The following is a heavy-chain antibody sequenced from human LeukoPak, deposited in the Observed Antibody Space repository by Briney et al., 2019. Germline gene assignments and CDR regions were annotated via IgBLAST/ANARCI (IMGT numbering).Heavy chain of an antibody. V-gene: IGHV3-48*01. CDR2: ISSSCSTI. CDR3: ARGGLGIRRGPPLDY. J-gene: IGHJ4*02. Sequence: PGGSLRLSCAASGFTFSNYSMNWVRQAPGEGLEWVSYISSSCSTIYYADSVKGRFTISRDNAKNSLYLQMNSLRAEDTAVYYCARGGLGIRRGPPLDYWGQGTLVTVSS. D-gene: IGHD1-14*01. CDR1: GFTFSNYS.